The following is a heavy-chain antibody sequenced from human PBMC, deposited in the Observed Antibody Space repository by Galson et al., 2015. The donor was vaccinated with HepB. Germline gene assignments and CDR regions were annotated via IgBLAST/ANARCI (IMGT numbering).Heavy chain of an antibody. V-gene: IGHV3-13*01. Sequence: SLRLSCAAPGVSFSNYAMSWVRQAPGKGLEWVSSISGTAGDTYYPGSVKGRFTISRENAKNSLYLQMNSLRAGDTAVYYCARERYSNRFDYWGQGTLVTVSS. J-gene: IGHJ4*02. CDR3: ARERYSNRFDY. CDR1: GVSFSNYA. D-gene: IGHD4-11*01. CDR2: ISGTAGDT.